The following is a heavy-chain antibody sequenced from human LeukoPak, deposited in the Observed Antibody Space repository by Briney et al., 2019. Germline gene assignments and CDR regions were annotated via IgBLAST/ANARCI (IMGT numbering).Heavy chain of an antibody. CDR3: ARPRYGSGSYYSSSNWFDP. V-gene: IGHV4-39*01. Sequence: SETLSLTCSVSGGSISGRRYYWGWIRQPPGRGLEWIGSIHYDGATYYNPSLKSRVTMSVDTSKNQFSLKVSSVTAADTAVYYCARPRYGSGSYYSSSNWFDPWGQGTLVTVSS. D-gene: IGHD3-10*01. CDR1: GGSISGRRYY. J-gene: IGHJ5*02. CDR2: IHYDGAT.